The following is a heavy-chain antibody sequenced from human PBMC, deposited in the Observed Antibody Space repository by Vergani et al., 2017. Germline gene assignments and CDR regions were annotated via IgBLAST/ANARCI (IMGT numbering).Heavy chain of an antibody. Sequence: QVQLVESGGGVVQPGRSLRLSCAASGFTFSSYGMHWVRQAPGKGLEWVAVISYDGSNKYYADSVKGRFTISRDNSKNTLYLQMNSLRAEDTAVYYCAGRDHVLRYFDWLPPGNWFDPWGQGTLVTVSS. CDR3: AGRDHVLRYFDWLPPGNWFDP. J-gene: IGHJ5*02. CDR1: GFTFSSYG. CDR2: ISYDGSNK. D-gene: IGHD3-9*01. V-gene: IGHV3-30*03.